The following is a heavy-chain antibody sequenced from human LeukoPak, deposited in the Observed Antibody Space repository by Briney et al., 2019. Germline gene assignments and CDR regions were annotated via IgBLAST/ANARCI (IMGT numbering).Heavy chain of an antibody. V-gene: IGHV4-39*01. CDR1: GGSISSSPYY. D-gene: IGHD2-2*01. Sequence: SETLTLTCTVSGGSISSSPYYWGWIRQPPGKGLEWIGNVYYTGSTHYHPSLKSRFTISVDTSKTQFSLNLTSVTAADTAVYYCLSWDCTKTSCSDHYDDIDVWGKGAAVSVCS. CDR3: LSWDCTKTSCSDHYDDIDV. CDR2: VYYTGST. J-gene: IGHJ6*03.